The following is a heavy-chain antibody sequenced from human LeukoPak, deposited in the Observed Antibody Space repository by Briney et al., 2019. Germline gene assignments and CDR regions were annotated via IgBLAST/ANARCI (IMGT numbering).Heavy chain of an antibody. CDR1: GFSFSFYG. Sequence: PGGSLRLSCAASGFSFSFYGMHWVRQAPGKRLEWVAVIWNDGSHEYYADSEKGRFTISRDNSRDTVYLQMSSLRDEDTAVYYCAKDATEYGDSHFDCWGQGTLVTGSS. CDR2: IWNDGSHE. D-gene: IGHD4-17*01. CDR3: AKDATEYGDSHFDC. V-gene: IGHV3-33*06. J-gene: IGHJ4*02.